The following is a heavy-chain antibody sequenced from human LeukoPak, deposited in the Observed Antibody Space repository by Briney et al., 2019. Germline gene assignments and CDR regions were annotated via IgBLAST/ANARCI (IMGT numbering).Heavy chain of an antibody. D-gene: IGHD3-22*01. CDR3: AKDTSGYYDSSGYIDY. J-gene: IGHJ4*02. Sequence: GGSLRLSCAASGFTFDDYAMHWVRQAPGKGLECVSGISWNSGSIGYADSVKGRFTISRDNAKNSLYLQMNSLRAEDTALYYCAKDTSGYYDSSGYIDYWGQGTLVTVSS. CDR2: ISWNSGSI. CDR1: GFTFDDYA. V-gene: IGHV3-9*01.